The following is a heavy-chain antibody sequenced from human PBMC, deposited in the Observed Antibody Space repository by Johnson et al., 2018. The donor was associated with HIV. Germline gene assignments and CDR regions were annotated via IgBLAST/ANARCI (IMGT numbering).Heavy chain of an antibody. D-gene: IGHD1-26*01. Sequence: VQLVESGGGLVQSGGSLRLSCAASGFTVSSNYMSWVRQAPGKGLEWVSVIYSGGSKYYADSVKGRFTLSRDNSKNTLYLQMNSLRAEDTAVYYCARAVGVGATAMDDAFDIWGQGTMVTVSS. CDR2: IYSGGSK. V-gene: IGHV3-66*01. CDR1: GFTVSSNY. J-gene: IGHJ3*02. CDR3: ARAVGVGATAMDDAFDI.